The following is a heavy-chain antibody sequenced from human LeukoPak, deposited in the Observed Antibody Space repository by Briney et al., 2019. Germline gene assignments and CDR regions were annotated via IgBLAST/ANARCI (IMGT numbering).Heavy chain of an antibody. V-gene: IGHV4-61*02. CDR2: IYTSGST. Sequence: PSETLSLTCTVSGGSISSGSYYWSWIRQPAGKGLEWIGRIYTSGSTNYNPSLKSRVTISVDSSKNQFSLKLSSATAADTAVYYCARSFGVVLDYWGQGTLVPVSS. CDR1: GGSISSGSYY. D-gene: IGHD3-3*01. J-gene: IGHJ4*02. CDR3: ARSFGVVLDY.